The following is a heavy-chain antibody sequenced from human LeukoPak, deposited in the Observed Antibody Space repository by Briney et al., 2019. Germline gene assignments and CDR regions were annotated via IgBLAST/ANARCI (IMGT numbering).Heavy chain of an antibody. CDR2: ISYDGSNK. CDR3: AKDGRGSGYFPDY. D-gene: IGHD3-22*01. J-gene: IGHJ4*02. Sequence: GGSLRLSCAASGFTFSSYAMHWVRQAPGKGLEWVAVISYDGSNKYYADSVKGRFTISRDNSKNTLYLQMNSLRPEDSAVHYCAKDGRGSGYFPDYWGQGTLVTVSS. CDR1: GFTFSSYA. V-gene: IGHV3-30*04.